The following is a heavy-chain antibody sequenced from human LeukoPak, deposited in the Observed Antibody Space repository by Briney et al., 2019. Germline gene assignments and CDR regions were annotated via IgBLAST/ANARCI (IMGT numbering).Heavy chain of an antibody. CDR2: ISGSGSGGST. CDR3: AKSGYNRFDY. D-gene: IGHD5-24*01. CDR1: GFTFSSSA. V-gene: IGHV3-23*01. J-gene: IGHJ4*02. Sequence: GSLRLSCAASGFTFSSSAMSWVRQAPGKGLEWVSSISGSGSGGSTYYADSVKGRFTISRDNSKNTLYLQMNSLIAEDTAVYYCAKSGYNRFDYGGQGTRVTVSS.